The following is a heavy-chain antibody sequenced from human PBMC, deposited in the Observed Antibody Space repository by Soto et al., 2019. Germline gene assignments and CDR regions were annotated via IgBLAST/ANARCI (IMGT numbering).Heavy chain of an antibody. CDR3: ARDSGYGSGNSVNHYLDY. D-gene: IGHD3-10*01. CDR1: GFTFGNYW. J-gene: IGHJ4*01. CDR2: IKRDASEK. V-gene: IGHV3-7*01. Sequence: GGSLRLSCAASGFTFGNYWMSWVRQAPGKGLEWLATIKRDASEKKYVDSVKGRFTMSRDNAKNSLYLQMDSLRAEDTAAYYCARDSGYGSGNSVNHYLDYWGRGTLVTVSS.